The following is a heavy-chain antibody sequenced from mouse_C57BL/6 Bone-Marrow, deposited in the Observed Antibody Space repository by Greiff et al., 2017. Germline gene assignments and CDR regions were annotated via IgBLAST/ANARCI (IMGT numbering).Heavy chain of an antibody. CDR2: LSSGGSYT. V-gene: IGHV5-6*01. D-gene: IGHD1-1*01. Sequence: EVKLVESGGDLVKPGGSLKLSCAASGFTFSSYGMSWVRQTPDKRLEWVATLSSGGSYTYYPDSVKGTFTFSRDNATNTLYLQMSSLEYEDTSMYYCARHYRFMTTGPDDWGQGTTLTVSS. CDR1: GFTFSSYG. J-gene: IGHJ2*01. CDR3: ARHYRFMTTGPDD.